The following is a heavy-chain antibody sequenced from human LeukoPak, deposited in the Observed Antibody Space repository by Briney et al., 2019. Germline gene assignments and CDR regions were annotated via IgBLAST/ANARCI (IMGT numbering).Heavy chain of an antibody. J-gene: IGHJ3*02. CDR3: ARHSMLSSTYFGVSDI. Sequence: PSETLSLTCTVSGGSISSYYWSWIRQPPGKGLEWIGYIYYSGSTNYNPSLKSRVTISVDTSKNQFSLKLSSVTAADTAVYYCARHSMLSSTYFGVSDIWGQGTTVTVSS. CDR1: GGSISSYY. CDR2: IYYSGST. V-gene: IGHV4-59*01. D-gene: IGHD6-13*01.